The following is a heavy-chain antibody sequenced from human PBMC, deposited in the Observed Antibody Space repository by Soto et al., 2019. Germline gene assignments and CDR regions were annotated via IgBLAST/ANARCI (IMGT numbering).Heavy chain of an antibody. V-gene: IGHV4-30-4*01. CDR3: ARFGSGWWFDY. Sequence: SETLSLTCSVSGASIYNGGYFWSWIRQSPGKGLEWIGHIHNSGSPYNNPSLKSRVTISADTSMNQFSLALTSVTPEDTAVYYCARFGSGWWFDYWGQGTLVTVSS. J-gene: IGHJ4*02. CDR2: IHNSGSP. CDR1: GASIYNGGYF. D-gene: IGHD6-19*01.